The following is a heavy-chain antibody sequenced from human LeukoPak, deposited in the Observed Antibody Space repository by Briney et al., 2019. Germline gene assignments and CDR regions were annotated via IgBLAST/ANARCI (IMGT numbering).Heavy chain of an antibody. CDR1: GFTFSNYA. CDR2: VSGSGGVT. J-gene: IGHJ1*01. D-gene: IGHD3-3*02. CDR3: ATFLAIVTARDSLYFQH. Sequence: PGGSLRLSCAASGFTFSNYAMSWVRQAPGKGLEWVSGVSGSGGVTYHADSVKGRFTISRDNSKNTLHLQMNSLRAEDTAVYYCATFLAIVTARDSLYFQHWGQGTLVTVSS. V-gene: IGHV3-23*01.